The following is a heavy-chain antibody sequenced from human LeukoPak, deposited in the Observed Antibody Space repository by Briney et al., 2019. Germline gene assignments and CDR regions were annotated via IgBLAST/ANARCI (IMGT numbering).Heavy chain of an antibody. J-gene: IGHJ4*02. CDR1: GGTFSSYA. CDR3: ARDQEMAQGGY. V-gene: IGHV1-69*04. CDR2: IIPIFGIA. Sequence: AASVKVSCKASGGTFSSYAISWVRQAPGQGLEWMGRIIPIFGIANYAQKSQGRVTITADKSTSTAYMELSSLRSEDTAVYYCARDQEMAQGGYWGQGTLVTVSS. D-gene: IGHD5-24*01.